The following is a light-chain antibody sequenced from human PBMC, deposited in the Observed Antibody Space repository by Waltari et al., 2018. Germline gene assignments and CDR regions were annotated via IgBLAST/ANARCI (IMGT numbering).Light chain of an antibody. CDR2: DVD. CDR3: CSYAGSSSNWV. CDR1: TARLENKQL. J-gene: IGLJ3*02. V-gene: IGLV2-23*02. Sequence: QSALTQPASVSWSPGQSIAIPCATTTARLENKQLVSWDQRHPGKALKVNLYDVDKRPSGVSDRCSGSRSGNTASLTISGLQAEDEADYYCCSYAGSSSNWVFGGGTKVTVL.